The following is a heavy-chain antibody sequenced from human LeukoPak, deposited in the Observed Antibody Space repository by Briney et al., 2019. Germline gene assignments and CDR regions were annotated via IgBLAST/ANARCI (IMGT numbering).Heavy chain of an antibody. J-gene: IGHJ4*02. CDR2: IYSGGST. CDR3: ARDLGRYGYV. CDR1: GFTVSSNY. Sequence: TGRSLRPSCAASGFTVSSNYMSWVSQAPGGGRGWVSVIYSGGSTYYADSVKGRFTIYRDNSKNALYVQMNSLRAEDTAVYYCARDLGRYGYVWGQGTLVTVSS. D-gene: IGHD5-18*01. V-gene: IGHV3-66*01.